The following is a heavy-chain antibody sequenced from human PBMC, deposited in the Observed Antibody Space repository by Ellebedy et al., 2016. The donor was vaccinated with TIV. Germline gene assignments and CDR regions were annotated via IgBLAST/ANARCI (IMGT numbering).Heavy chain of an antibody. CDR1: GFTFSSHA. CDR2: ISYDGMFT. V-gene: IGHV3-30*04. J-gene: IGHJ4*02. Sequence: GESLKISXAASGFTFSSHAMHWVRQAPGKGLEWVAVISYDGMFTYHADSVKGRFTISRDNTKNTLYLQMNSLRAEDTGVYYCARRSSGYCVGVKCTTDFDYWGQGSLVTVSS. CDR3: ARRSSGYCVGVKCTTDFDY. D-gene: IGHD2-2*03.